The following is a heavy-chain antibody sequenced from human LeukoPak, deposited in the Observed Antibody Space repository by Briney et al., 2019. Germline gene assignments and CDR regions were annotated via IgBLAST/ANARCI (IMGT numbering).Heavy chain of an antibody. D-gene: IGHD6-6*01. Sequence: PSETLSLTCAVYGGSFSGYYWSWIRQPLGKGLEWIGEINHSGSTNYNPSLKSRVTISVDTSKNQFSLKLSSVTAADTAVYYCARGLTSRPFVYWGQGTLVTVSS. J-gene: IGHJ4*02. CDR3: ARGLTSRPFVY. CDR1: GGSFSGYY. V-gene: IGHV4-34*01. CDR2: INHSGST.